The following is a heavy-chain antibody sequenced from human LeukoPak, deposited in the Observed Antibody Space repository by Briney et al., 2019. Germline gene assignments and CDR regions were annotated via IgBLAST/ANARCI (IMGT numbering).Heavy chain of an antibody. CDR1: GFTFSSYE. V-gene: IGHV3-48*01. J-gene: IGHJ4*02. Sequence: GGSLRLSCAASGFTFSSYEMSWVRQAPRKGLEWVSYISSTSSTVYYADSVKGRFTISRDNVKNSLYLQMNSLRAEDTAVYYCARGRDSSSSYPGYWGQGTLVTVSS. CDR3: ARGRDSSSSYPGY. D-gene: IGHD6-6*01. CDR2: ISSTSSTV.